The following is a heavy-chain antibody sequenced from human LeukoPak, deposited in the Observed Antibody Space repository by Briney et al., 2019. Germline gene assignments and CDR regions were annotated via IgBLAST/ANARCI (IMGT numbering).Heavy chain of an antibody. CDR1: GGTFSSYA. CDR2: IIPIFGTA. CDR3: ARDGVEWMNTAMNYYYYGMDV. Sequence: SVKVSCKASGGTFSSYAISWVRQAPGQGLEWMGGIIPIFGTANYAQKFQGRVTITADKSTSTAYMELSSLRPEDTAVYYCARDGVEWMNTAMNYYYYGMDVWGKGTTVTVSS. D-gene: IGHD5-18*01. V-gene: IGHV1-69*06. J-gene: IGHJ6*04.